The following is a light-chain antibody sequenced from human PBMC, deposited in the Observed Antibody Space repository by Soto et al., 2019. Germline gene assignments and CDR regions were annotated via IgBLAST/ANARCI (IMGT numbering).Light chain of an antibody. V-gene: IGLV2-8*01. Sequence: QSVLTQPPSASGSPGQSVTISCTGTSSDVGAYKFVSWYQQHPGKAPKLMIYDVSKRPTGVPDRFSGSKSGNTASLTVSGLQAEDEADYYCSSYAGSSNYVFXTGTKLTVL. CDR3: SSYAGSSNYV. CDR2: DVS. J-gene: IGLJ1*01. CDR1: SSDVGAYKF.